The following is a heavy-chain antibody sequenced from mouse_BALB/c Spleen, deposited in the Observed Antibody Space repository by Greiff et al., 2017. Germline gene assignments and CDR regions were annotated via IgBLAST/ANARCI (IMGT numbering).Heavy chain of an antibody. CDR2: ISDGGSYT. J-gene: IGHJ4*01. D-gene: IGHD2-12*01. Sequence: EVKLMESGGGLVKPGGSLKLSCAASGFTFSDYYMYWVRQTPEKRLEWVATISDGGSYTYYPDSVKGRFTISRDNAKNNLYLQMSSLKSEDTAMYYCARDNDGAMDYWGQGTSVTVSS. CDR1: GFTFSDYY. V-gene: IGHV5-4*02. CDR3: ARDNDGAMDY.